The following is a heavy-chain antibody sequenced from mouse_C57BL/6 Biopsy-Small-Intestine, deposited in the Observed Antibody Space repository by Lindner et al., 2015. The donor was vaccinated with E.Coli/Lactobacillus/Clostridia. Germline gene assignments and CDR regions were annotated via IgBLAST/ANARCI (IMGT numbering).Heavy chain of an antibody. CDR3: ARKDDGYYGAMDY. CDR1: GYAFSIFW. Sequence: VQLQESGPELVKPGASVKISCKASGYAFSIFWMNWVKQRPGKGLEWIGRIYPGDGDTNYNGKFKGKATLTADKSSSTAYMQLSSLTSEDSAVYFCARKDDGYYGAMDYWGQGTSVTVSS. CDR2: IYPGDGDT. D-gene: IGHD2-3*01. J-gene: IGHJ4*01. V-gene: IGHV1-82*01.